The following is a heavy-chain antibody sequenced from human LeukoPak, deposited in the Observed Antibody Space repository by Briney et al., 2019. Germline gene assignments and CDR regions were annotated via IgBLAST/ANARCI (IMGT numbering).Heavy chain of an antibody. CDR3: AKDLGYCSGGSCYLFDY. D-gene: IGHD2-15*01. CDR1: GFTFSSHA. CDR2: ISGSGGST. Sequence: GGSLRLSCAGSGFTFSSHAMSWVRQAPGKGLEWVSAISGSGGSTYYADSVKGRFTISRDNSKNTLYLQMNSLRAEDTAVYYCAKDLGYCSGGSCYLFDYWGQGTLVTVSS. V-gene: IGHV3-23*01. J-gene: IGHJ4*02.